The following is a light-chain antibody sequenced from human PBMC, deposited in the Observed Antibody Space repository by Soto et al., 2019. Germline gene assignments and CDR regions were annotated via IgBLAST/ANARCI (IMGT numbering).Light chain of an antibody. Sequence: DIEMTDSPAFVSGSAGARVTITCPASQGISSWLAWYQQKPGKAPKLLICAPSSLQSGVPSRFSGSGSGTDFTLTISSLQPEDSAIYYCQQADTFPITFGQGTRLEIK. CDR1: QGISSW. V-gene: IGKV1-12*01. CDR3: QQADTFPIT. CDR2: APS. J-gene: IGKJ5*01.